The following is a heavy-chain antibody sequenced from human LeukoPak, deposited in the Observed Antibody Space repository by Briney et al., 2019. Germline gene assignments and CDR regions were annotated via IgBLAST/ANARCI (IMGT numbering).Heavy chain of an antibody. CDR3: ARGSDYDFWSGYWGSIDY. CDR2: INPNSGGT. D-gene: IGHD3-3*01. Sequence: ASVKVSCKASGYTFTGYYMHWVRQARGQGLEWMGWINPNSGGTNYAQKFQGRVTMTRDTSIGTAYMELSRLRSDDTAVYYCARGSDYDFWSGYWGSIDYWGQGTLVTVSS. J-gene: IGHJ4*02. V-gene: IGHV1-2*02. CDR1: GYTFTGYY.